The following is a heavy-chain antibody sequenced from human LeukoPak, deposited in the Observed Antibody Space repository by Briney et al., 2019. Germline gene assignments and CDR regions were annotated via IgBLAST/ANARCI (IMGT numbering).Heavy chain of an antibody. CDR3: AREAAAGTRYYYGMDV. CDR1: GYTFTDYY. J-gene: IGHJ6*02. CDR2: INPNSGGT. D-gene: IGHD6-13*01. V-gene: IGHV1-2*04. Sequence: GASVKVSCKASGYTFTDYYMHWVRQAPGQGLEWMGWINPNSGGTNYAQKFQGWVTMTRDTSISTAYMELSRLRSDDTAVYYCAREAAAGTRYYYGMDVWGQGTTVTVSS.